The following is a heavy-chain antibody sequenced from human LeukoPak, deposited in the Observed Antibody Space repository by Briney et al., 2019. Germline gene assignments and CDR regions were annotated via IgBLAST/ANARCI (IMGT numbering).Heavy chain of an antibody. D-gene: IGHD3-10*01. J-gene: IGHJ4*02. CDR1: GGSISSSSYY. Sequence: PSETLSLTCTVSGGSISSSSYYWGWIRQPPGKGLEWIGSIYYSGGTNYNPSLKSRVTISVDTSKNQFSLKLSSVTAADTAVYYCARGKVDYYYGSGSSFYFDYWGQGTLVTVSS. CDR3: ARGKVDYYYGSGSSFYFDY. V-gene: IGHV4-39*07. CDR2: IYYSGGT.